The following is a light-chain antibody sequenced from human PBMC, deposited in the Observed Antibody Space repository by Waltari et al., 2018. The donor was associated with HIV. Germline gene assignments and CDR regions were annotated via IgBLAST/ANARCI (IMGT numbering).Light chain of an antibody. V-gene: IGLV1-44*01. CDR3: AAWDDSLNGDVV. CDR2: TNN. J-gene: IGLJ2*01. Sequence: QSVLTQPPSASGTPGQRVTISCSGSSSDIGSHTVNWYQQLPGTAPRLLIYTNNQRPSGGPDRFSGSKAGTSASLVISGLQSEDEADYFCAAWDDSLNGDVVFGGGTKLTVL. CDR1: SSDIGSHT.